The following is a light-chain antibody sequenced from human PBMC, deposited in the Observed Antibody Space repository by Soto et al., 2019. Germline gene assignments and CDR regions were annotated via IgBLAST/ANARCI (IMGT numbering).Light chain of an antibody. CDR1: QSVSNN. CDR3: QQYNNSWT. J-gene: IGKJ1*01. CDR2: GES. Sequence: EIVMTQSPATLSVSPGERATLSCRASQSVSNNLAWYQKKPGQAPRLLIYGESTRATGIPARFSGSGSGTEFTLTISSLQSEVFAFYYCQQYNNSWTFGQGTRVDIK. V-gene: IGKV3-15*01.